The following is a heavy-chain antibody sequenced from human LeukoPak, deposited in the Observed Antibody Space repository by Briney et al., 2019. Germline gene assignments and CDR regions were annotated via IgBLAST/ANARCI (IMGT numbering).Heavy chain of an antibody. CDR1: GFTFSSYA. CDR2: ISGSDAST. V-gene: IGHV3-23*01. Sequence: GGSLRLSCAASGFTFSSYAMSWVRQAPGKGLEWVSGISGSDASTFYADSVMGRFTISRDNSMNTLYLQMNNVRAEDAAIYFCARRGSEWNSYFYPMDVWGQGTTVTVSS. J-gene: IGHJ6*02. D-gene: IGHD3-3*01. CDR3: ARRGSEWNSYFYPMDV.